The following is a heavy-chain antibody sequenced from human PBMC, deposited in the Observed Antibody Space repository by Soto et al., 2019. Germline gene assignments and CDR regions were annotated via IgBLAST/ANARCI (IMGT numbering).Heavy chain of an antibody. CDR3: ARSYYYDSSGYNAVDI. CDR1: GYTFTSYC. D-gene: IGHD3-22*01. V-gene: IGHV1-46*01. CDR2: INPSSGST. J-gene: IGHJ3*02. Sequence: ASVKVSCKASGYTFTSYCMHWVRQAPGQGLEWMGIINPSSGSTSYAQKFQGRVTMTRETSTSTVYMELSSLRSEDTAVYYCARSYYYDSSGYNAVDIWGEGTMVTV.